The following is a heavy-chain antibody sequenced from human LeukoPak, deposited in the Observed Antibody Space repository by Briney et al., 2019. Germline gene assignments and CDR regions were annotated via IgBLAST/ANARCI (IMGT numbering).Heavy chain of an antibody. Sequence: ASVKVSCKASGYTFTDYYMHWVRQAPGQGLEWRGWINPNSGGTNYAQKFQGRVTMTRDTSISTAYMELSRLRSDDTAVYYCAREGPIVGATHLVDYWGQGTLVTVSS. CDR1: GYTFTDYY. D-gene: IGHD1-26*01. CDR2: INPNSGGT. V-gene: IGHV1-2*02. J-gene: IGHJ4*02. CDR3: AREGPIVGATHLVDY.